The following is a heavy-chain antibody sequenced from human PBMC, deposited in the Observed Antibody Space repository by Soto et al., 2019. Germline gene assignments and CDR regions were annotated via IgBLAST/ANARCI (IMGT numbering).Heavy chain of an antibody. J-gene: IGHJ5*02. CDR1: GFTVSSNY. CDR3: ARVVVAAIAYWFDP. D-gene: IGHD2-15*01. CDR2: IYSGGST. V-gene: IGHV3-66*01. Sequence: EVQLVESGGGLVQPGGSLRLSCAASGFTVSSNYRSWFRQAPGKGLEWVSVIYSGGSTYYADSVKGRFTISRDNSKNTLYLQMNSLRAEDTAVYYCARVVVAAIAYWFDPWGQGTLVTVSS.